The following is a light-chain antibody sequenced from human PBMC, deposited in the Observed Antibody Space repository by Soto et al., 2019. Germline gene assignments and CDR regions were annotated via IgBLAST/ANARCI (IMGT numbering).Light chain of an antibody. CDR3: SSYSTTSTLV. V-gene: IGLV2-14*01. CDR1: SSDVGGNDY. CDR2: EVN. Sequence: QSALTQPASMSGSPGQSVTISCTGASSDVGGNDYVSWYQQHPGKAPKLILYEVNNRPSGVSNHFSGSKSGNTASLIISGLQADDEADYYCSSYSTTSTLVFGSGTKLTVL. J-gene: IGLJ1*01.